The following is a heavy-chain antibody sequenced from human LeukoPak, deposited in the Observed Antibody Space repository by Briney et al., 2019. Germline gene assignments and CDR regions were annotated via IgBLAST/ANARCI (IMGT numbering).Heavy chain of an antibody. CDR1: GDSISGYY. J-gene: IGHJ3*02. CDR3: ARDRLATTAYDALDI. D-gene: IGHD4-17*01. CDR2: ISHSGST. Sequence: SETLSLTCTVSGDSISGYYWSWIRRPPGKGLEWIGCISHSGSTIYNPSLKSRVAISLDTSKNQFSLGLSSVTAADTAVYYCARDRLATTAYDALDIWGQGTMVAVSS. V-gene: IGHV4-59*01.